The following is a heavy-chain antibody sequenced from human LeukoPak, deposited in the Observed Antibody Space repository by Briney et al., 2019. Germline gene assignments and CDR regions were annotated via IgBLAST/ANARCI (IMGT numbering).Heavy chain of an antibody. V-gene: IGHV3-21*01. Sequence: GGSPRLSCAASGFTFSSYSMNWVRQAPGKGLEWVSSISSSSSYIYYADSLKGRFTISRDNAKNSLYLQMNSLRAEDTAVYYCASPVSPAVVAALDWGQGTLVTVSS. CDR2: ISSSSSYI. CDR1: GFTFSSYS. J-gene: IGHJ4*02. CDR3: ASPVSPAVVAALD. D-gene: IGHD2-15*01.